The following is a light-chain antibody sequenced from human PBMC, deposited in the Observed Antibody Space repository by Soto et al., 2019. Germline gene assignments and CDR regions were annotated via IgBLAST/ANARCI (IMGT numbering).Light chain of an antibody. J-gene: IGKJ1*01. CDR1: QSISTW. CDR3: QQYINRWT. CDR2: KAS. Sequence: DNQMTQSPSTLSASVGDRVTITCRASQSISTWLAWYQQKPGKAPKLLIYKASSLESGVPSRFSGSGSGTEFTLTISSLQPDDSATYYCQQYINRWTFGQGTKVEIK. V-gene: IGKV1-5*03.